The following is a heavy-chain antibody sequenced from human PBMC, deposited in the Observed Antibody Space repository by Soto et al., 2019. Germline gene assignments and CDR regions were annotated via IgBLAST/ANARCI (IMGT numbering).Heavy chain of an antibody. Sequence: SETLSLTCAIYGGSFSTYYWSWIRQPPGKGLEWIGEINHSGNTNYSPSLKSRVTISVDTSKNQFSPRLSSVTAADTAVYYCARQYEPDAFDIWGQGTMVTVS. D-gene: IGHD3-16*01. CDR3: ARQYEPDAFDI. CDR2: INHSGNT. CDR1: GGSFSTYY. V-gene: IGHV4-34*01. J-gene: IGHJ3*02.